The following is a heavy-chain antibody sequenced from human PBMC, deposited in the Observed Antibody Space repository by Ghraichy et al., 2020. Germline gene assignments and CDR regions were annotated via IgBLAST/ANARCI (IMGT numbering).Heavy chain of an antibody. J-gene: IGHJ4*02. Sequence: ETLSLTCAASGFTFSSYAMSWVRQAPGKGLEWVSAISGSGGSTYYADSVKGRFTISRDNSKNTLYLQMNSLRAEDTAVYYCAKDQADIGYFDYWGQGTLVTVSS. D-gene: IGHD2-15*01. V-gene: IGHV3-23*01. CDR3: AKDQADIGYFDY. CDR2: ISGSGGST. CDR1: GFTFSSYA.